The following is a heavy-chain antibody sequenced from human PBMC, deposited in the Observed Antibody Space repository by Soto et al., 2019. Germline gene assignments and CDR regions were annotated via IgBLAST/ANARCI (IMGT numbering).Heavy chain of an antibody. CDR1: GGSISSYY. D-gene: IGHD6-19*01. Sequence: SETLSLTCTVSGGSISSYYWSWIRQPPGKGLEWIGYIYYSGSTNYNPSLKSRVTISVDTSKNQFSLKLSSVTAADTAVYYCARVRGYSSELHYFDYWGQGTLVTVSS. V-gene: IGHV4-59*01. CDR3: ARVRGYSSELHYFDY. CDR2: IYYSGST. J-gene: IGHJ4*02.